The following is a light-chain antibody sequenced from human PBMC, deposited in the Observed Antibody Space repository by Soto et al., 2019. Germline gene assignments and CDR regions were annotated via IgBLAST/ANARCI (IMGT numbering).Light chain of an antibody. V-gene: IGKV1-5*03. CDR2: KAS. CDR3: KHYFSYPDA. Sequence: DIQVTQSPATLSASVGDTVSITCRASQSVLTWLAWYQQKPGKAPNLLIYKASRLRDGVPSRFSGSGSGTDFPLIISSLQPEDFASYFCKHYFSYPDAFGQGTKLEI. J-gene: IGKJ2*01. CDR1: QSVLTW.